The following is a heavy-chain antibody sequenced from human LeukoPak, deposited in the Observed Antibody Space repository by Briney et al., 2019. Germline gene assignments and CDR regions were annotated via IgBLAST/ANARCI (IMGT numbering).Heavy chain of an antibody. J-gene: IGHJ4*02. CDR3: ARDIQGSGSPETDY. D-gene: IGHD3-10*01. V-gene: IGHV3-30*03. Sequence: PGGSLRLSCAASGFTFSNYWMTWVRQAPGKGLEWVADSVKGRFTISRDNSKNTLYLQMNSLRAEDTAVYYCARDIQGSGSPETDYWGQGTLVTVSS. CDR1: GFTFSNYW.